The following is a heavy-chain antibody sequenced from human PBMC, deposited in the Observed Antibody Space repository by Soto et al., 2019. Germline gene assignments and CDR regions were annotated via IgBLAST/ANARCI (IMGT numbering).Heavy chain of an antibody. Sequence: QVQLQESGPGLVKPSETLSLTCTVSGGSISGYYWSWIRQPPGKGLEWIGYIYYSGSTNYNPALKSRVTMSVATSKNQFSLKLSSVTAADTAVYYCARVWGSYPDYWGQGTLVTVSS. CDR2: IYYSGST. D-gene: IGHD1-26*01. CDR1: GGSISGYY. J-gene: IGHJ4*02. V-gene: IGHV4-59*01. CDR3: ARVWGSYPDY.